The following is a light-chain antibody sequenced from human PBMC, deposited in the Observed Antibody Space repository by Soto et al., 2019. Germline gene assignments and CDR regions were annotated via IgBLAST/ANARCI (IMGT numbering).Light chain of an antibody. J-gene: IGKJ4*01. Sequence: EIVMTQSPATLSVSPGERATLSCRASQSVAGSLAWYQQKPGQAPRLLMYGASTRATGIPARFSGSGSGTEFTLTISSLQSEDFGVYYCQQYNNWPLTFGRGTKVEIK. CDR2: GAS. CDR3: QQYNNWPLT. CDR1: QSVAGS. V-gene: IGKV3-15*01.